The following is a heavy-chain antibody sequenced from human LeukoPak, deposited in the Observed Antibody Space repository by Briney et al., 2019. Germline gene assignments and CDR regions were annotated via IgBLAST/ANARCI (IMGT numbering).Heavy chain of an antibody. CDR1: GGSISSYY. D-gene: IGHD4-23*01. CDR2: IYYSGST. Sequence: SETLSLTCTVSGGSISSYYWSWIRQPPGKGLEWIGYIYYSGSTNCNPSLKSRVTISVDTSKNQFSLKLSSVTAADTAVYYCARKRWVYYFDYWGQGTLVTVSS. CDR3: ARKRWVYYFDY. J-gene: IGHJ4*02. V-gene: IGHV4-59*12.